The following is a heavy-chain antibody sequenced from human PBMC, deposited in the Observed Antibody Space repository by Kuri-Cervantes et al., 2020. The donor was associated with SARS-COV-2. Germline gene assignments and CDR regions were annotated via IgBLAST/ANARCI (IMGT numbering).Heavy chain of an antibody. CDR1: GGSISSSSYY. CDR2: IYYSGST. Sequence: ESLKISCTVSGGSISSSSYYWGWIRQPPGKGLEWIGSIYYSGSTYYNPSLKSRVTISVDTSKNQFSLKLSSVTAADTAVYYCVSTYYYDSSGYYYLDYWGQGTLVTVSS. J-gene: IGHJ4*02. D-gene: IGHD3-22*01. V-gene: IGHV4-39*01. CDR3: VSTYYYDSSGYYYLDY.